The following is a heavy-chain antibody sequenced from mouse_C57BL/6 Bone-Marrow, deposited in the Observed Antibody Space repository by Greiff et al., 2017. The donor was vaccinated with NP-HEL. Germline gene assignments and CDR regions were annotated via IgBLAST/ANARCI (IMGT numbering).Heavy chain of an antibody. CDR2: VYPYNGGT. Sequence: EVQLQQSGPVLVKPGPSVKISCKASGFTFTDYYMHWVKQSHGKSLEWIGLVYPYNGGTSYNQKFKGKATLTVDTSSSTAYMGLNSLTSEDSAVYYCARSNYALRRYWYFEVWGTGSTVTVSS. CDR3: ARSNYALRRYWYFEV. V-gene: IGHV1-36*01. CDR1: GFTFTDYY. J-gene: IGHJ1*03. D-gene: IGHD1-1*02.